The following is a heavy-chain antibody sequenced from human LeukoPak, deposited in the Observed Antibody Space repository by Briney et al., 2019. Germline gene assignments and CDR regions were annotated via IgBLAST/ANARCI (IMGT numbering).Heavy chain of an antibody. Sequence: PSETLSLTCSVSGGSISNYYWSWIRQPPGKGLEWIGYIYYSGSTYYNPSLKSRVTISVDTSKNQFSLKLSSVTAADTAVYYCARDFRDIVVVPAAPPRYYYYYYMDVWGKGTTVTVSS. V-gene: IGHV4-30-4*08. CDR2: IYYSGST. D-gene: IGHD2-2*01. J-gene: IGHJ6*03. CDR3: ARDFRDIVVVPAAPPRYYYYYYMDV. CDR1: GGSISNYY.